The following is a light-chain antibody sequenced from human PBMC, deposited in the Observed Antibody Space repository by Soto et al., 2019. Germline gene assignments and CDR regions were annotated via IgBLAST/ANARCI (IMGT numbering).Light chain of an antibody. V-gene: IGKV3-11*01. CDR2: DAS. CDR3: QQRSNCPLT. J-gene: IGKJ4*01. Sequence: EIVLTQSRATLSLSPGERATHACRASQSVSSYLAWYQQKPGQDPRLLIYDASNRATGIPARFSGSGSGTDFTLTISSLEPEDFAVYYCQQRSNCPLTFGGGTKVEIK. CDR1: QSVSSY.